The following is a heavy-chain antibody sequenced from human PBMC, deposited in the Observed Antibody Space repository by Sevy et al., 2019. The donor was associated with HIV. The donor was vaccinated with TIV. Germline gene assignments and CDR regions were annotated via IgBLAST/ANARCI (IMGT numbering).Heavy chain of an antibody. CDR3: ARRKGTYYYGSGSYLLFDY. D-gene: IGHD3-10*01. CDR2: IYYSGST. Sequence: SETQSLTCTVSGGSISSSSYYWGWIRQPPGKGLEWIGSIYYSGSTYYNPSLKSRVTISVDTSKNQFSLKLSSVTAADTAVYYCARRKGTYYYGSGSYLLFDYWGQGTLVTVSS. CDR1: GGSISSSSYY. J-gene: IGHJ4*02. V-gene: IGHV4-39*01.